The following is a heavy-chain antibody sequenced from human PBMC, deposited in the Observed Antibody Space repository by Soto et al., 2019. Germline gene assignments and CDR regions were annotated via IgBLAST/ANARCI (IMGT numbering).Heavy chain of an antibody. V-gene: IGHV3-23*01. CDR3: AKAAAYHGSALYFPFDD. J-gene: IGHJ4*02. Sequence: EVQLLESGGGLVQPGGSLRLSCAASGFSFSSYAMSWVRQAPGKGLEWVSSISGSGANTYYVDSVKGRFTVSRDNSKNTLYLQMSSRRGEDTAVYKCAKAAAYHGSALYFPFDDWGLGTRVTVSS. D-gene: IGHD3-10*01. CDR2: ISGSGANT. CDR1: GFSFSSYA.